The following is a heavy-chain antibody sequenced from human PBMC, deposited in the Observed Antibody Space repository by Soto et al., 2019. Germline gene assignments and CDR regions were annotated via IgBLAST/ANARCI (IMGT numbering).Heavy chain of an antibody. CDR2: LSGDTRDT. J-gene: IGHJ5*02. CDR1: GFSFSSHA. CDR3: AKKCTGSSSMGCSDS. D-gene: IGHD6-6*01. V-gene: IGHV3-23*01. Sequence: PGGSLRLSCAASGFSFSSHAMSWVRQAPGKGLDWVSSLSGDTRDTYAADSVKGRFTISRDNSKNTVYLQMISLRAEDTAVYFCAKKCTGSSSMGCSDSWGQGTLVTVSS.